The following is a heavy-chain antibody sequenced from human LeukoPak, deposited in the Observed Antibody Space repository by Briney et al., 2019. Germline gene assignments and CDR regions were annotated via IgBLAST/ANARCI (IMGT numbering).Heavy chain of an antibody. Sequence: SETLSLTCTVSGGSISSYYWSWIRQPPGKGLEWIGYIYYSGSTNYNPSLKSRVTISVDTSKNQFSLKLSSVTAADTAVYYCARHDGSGWSYDAFDIWGQGTMVTVSS. J-gene: IGHJ3*02. V-gene: IGHV4-59*08. CDR3: ARHDGSGWSYDAFDI. D-gene: IGHD6-19*01. CDR2: IYYSGST. CDR1: GGSISSYY.